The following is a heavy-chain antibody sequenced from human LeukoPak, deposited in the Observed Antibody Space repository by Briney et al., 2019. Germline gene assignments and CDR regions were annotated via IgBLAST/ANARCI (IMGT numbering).Heavy chain of an antibody. CDR2: ISSSGSTI. V-gene: IGHV3-48*03. D-gene: IGHD5-12*01. Sequence: GGSLRLSCAASGFTFSSYEMNWVRQAPGKGLEWVSYISSSGSTIYYADSVKGRFTISRDNAKNSLYLQMNSLRAEDTAVYYCARENSDYDLDWGQGTLVTVSS. CDR1: GFTFSSYE. J-gene: IGHJ4*02. CDR3: ARENSDYDLD.